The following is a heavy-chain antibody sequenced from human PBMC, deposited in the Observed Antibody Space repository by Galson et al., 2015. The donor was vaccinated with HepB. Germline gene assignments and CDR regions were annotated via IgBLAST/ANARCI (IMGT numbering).Heavy chain of an antibody. CDR3: ARIRAGGSGSQKSLYYYYGMDV. V-gene: IGHV2-70*11. CDR2: IDWDDDK. J-gene: IGHJ6*02. CDR1: GFSLSTSGMC. D-gene: IGHD3-10*01. Sequence: PALVKPTQTLTLTCTFSGFSLSTSGMCVSWIRQPPGKALEWLARIDWDDDKYYSTSLKTRLTISKDTSKNQVVLTMTNMDPVDTATYYCARIRAGGSGSQKSLYYYYGMDVWGQGTTVTVSS.